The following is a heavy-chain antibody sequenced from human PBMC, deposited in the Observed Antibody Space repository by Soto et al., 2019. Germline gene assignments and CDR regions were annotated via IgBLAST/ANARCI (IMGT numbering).Heavy chain of an antibody. V-gene: IGHV1-18*01. CDR3: ARMSTTGTTKDGHYYYYGMDV. D-gene: IGHD1-1*01. Sequence: ASVKVSYKASGYTFTSYGISWVRQAPGQGLEWMGWISAYNGNTNYAQKLQGRVTMTTDTSTSTAYMELRSLRSDDTAVYYCARMSTTGTTKDGHYYYYGMDVWGQGTTVTVSS. CDR2: ISAYNGNT. J-gene: IGHJ6*02. CDR1: GYTFTSYG.